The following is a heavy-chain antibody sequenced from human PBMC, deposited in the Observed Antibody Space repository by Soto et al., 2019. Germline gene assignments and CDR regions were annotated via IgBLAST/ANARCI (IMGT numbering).Heavy chain of an antibody. J-gene: IGHJ3*01. CDR2: IFPGDSDT. D-gene: IGHD5-12*01. V-gene: IGHV5-51*01. CDR3: ARARVSTPRLEDPFDV. Sequence: GESLKISCKGSGYSFTTYWLAWVRQMPGKGLEYMGIIFPGDSDTRYSPSFQGQVTISADKSINTAYLQWTSLKASDTAIYYCARARVSTPRLEDPFDVCVQGTMVTVSS. CDR1: GYSFTTYW.